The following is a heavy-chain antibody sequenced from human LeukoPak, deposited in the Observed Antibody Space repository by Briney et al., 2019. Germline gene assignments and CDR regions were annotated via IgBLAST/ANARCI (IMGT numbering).Heavy chain of an antibody. CDR3: ARGGSRFSDYVWGSYRPFDY. Sequence: SETLSLTCTVSGGSISSYYWSWIRQPPGKGLEWIGYIYYSGSTNYNPSLKSRVTISVDTSKNQFSLKLSSVTAADTAVYYCARGGSRFSDYVWGSYRPFDYWGQGTLVTVSS. V-gene: IGHV4-59*12. D-gene: IGHD3-16*02. CDR1: GGSISSYY. J-gene: IGHJ4*02. CDR2: IYYSGST.